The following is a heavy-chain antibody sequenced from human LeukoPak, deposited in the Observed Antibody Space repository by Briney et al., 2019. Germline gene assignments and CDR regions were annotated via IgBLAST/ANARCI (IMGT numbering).Heavy chain of an antibody. CDR1: GYTFTSYD. J-gene: IGHJ3*02. CDR3: ARAGVYCSSTSCYPDAFDI. V-gene: IGHV1-8*01. D-gene: IGHD2-2*01. Sequence: ASVKVSCKASGYTFTSYDINWVRQATRQGLEWMGWMNPNSGNTGYAQKFQGRVTMTRNTSISTAYMELSSLRSEDTAVYYCARAGVYCSSTSCYPDAFDIWGQGTMVTVSS. CDR2: MNPNSGNT.